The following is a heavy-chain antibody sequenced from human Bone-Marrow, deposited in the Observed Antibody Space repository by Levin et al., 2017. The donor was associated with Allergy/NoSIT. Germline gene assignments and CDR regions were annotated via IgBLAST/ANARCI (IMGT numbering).Heavy chain of an antibody. J-gene: IGHJ4*02. CDR3: ARVVWPLAPEIRVPAAPGGYFDY. V-gene: IGHV1-8*01. D-gene: IGHD2-2*01. CDR1: GYTFTSYD. CDR2: MNPNSGNT. Sequence: ASVKVSCKASGYTFTSYDINWVRQATGQGLEWMGWMNPNSGNTGYAQKFQGRVTMTRNTSISTDYMELSSLRSEDTAVYYCARVVWPLAPEIRVPAAPGGYFDYWGQGTLVTVSS.